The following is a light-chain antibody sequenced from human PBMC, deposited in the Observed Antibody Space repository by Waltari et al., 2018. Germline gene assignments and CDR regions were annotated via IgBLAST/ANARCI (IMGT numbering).Light chain of an antibody. J-gene: IGKJ3*01. CDR2: WAS. Sequence: DMVMTQSPDSLAASLGERATISCKSSQSVLYSSNNKNFLAWYQQKPGQPPKLLIYWASTRESGVPDRFSGSGSGTDFTLTISSLQAEDVAVYSCHQYYTSPFTFGPGTKVDIK. V-gene: IGKV4-1*01. CDR1: QSVLYSSNNKNF. CDR3: HQYYTSPFT.